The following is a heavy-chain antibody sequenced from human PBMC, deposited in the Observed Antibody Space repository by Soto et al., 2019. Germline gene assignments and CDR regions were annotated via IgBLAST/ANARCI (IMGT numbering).Heavy chain of an antibody. J-gene: IGHJ6*03. D-gene: IGHD3-10*01. Sequence: GGSLRLSCAASGFTVSSNYMSWVRQAPGKGLEWVSVIYSGGSTYYADSVKGRFTISRDNSKNTLYLQMNSLRAEDTAVYYCAREIGVPEYYYYMDVWGKGTTVTVSS. CDR1: GFTVSSNY. CDR2: IYSGGST. CDR3: AREIGVPEYYYYMDV. V-gene: IGHV3-66*01.